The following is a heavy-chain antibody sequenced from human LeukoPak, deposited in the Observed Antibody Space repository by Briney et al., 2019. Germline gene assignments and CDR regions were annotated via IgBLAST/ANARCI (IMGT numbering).Heavy chain of an antibody. CDR2: IRYDGSNK. Sequence: PGGSLRLSCAASGFTFSSYGMHWVRQAPGKGLEWVAFIRYDGSNKYYADSVKGRFTISRDNSKNTLYLQMNSLGAEDTAVYYCAKATRGITIFGVVSDGYYFDYWGQGTLVTVSS. D-gene: IGHD3-3*01. CDR3: AKATRGITIFGVVSDGYYFDY. V-gene: IGHV3-30*02. CDR1: GFTFSSYG. J-gene: IGHJ4*02.